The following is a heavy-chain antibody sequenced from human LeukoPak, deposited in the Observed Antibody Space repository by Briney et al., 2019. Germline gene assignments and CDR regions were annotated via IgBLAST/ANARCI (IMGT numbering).Heavy chain of an antibody. CDR3: ARDPRDSSSWFYFDY. V-gene: IGHV3-11*01. D-gene: IGHD6-13*01. J-gene: IGHJ4*02. CDR2: ISSSGGTI. Sequence: GGSLRLSCAASGFSFSDPYMTWIRQAPGKGLEWVSYISSSGGTIYYTDSVKGRFTISRDNAKNSLYLQMNSLRAEDTAVYYCARDPRDSSSWFYFDYWGQGTLVTVSS. CDR1: GFSFSDPY.